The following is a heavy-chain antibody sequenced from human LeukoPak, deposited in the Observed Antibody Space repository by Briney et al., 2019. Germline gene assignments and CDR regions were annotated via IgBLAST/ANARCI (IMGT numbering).Heavy chain of an antibody. CDR3: ARDNPYSRWFDP. J-gene: IGHJ5*02. CDR2: TYDGGST. CDR1: GFTVSSTH. Sequence: GGSLRLSCAVSGFTVSSTHMSWVRQAPGKGLEWVSVTYDGGSTYYADSVKGRFTISRDNSKNTVYLQMNSLRAGDTAVYYCARDNPYSRWFDPWGQGTLGTVSS. V-gene: IGHV3-66*01. D-gene: IGHD4-11*01.